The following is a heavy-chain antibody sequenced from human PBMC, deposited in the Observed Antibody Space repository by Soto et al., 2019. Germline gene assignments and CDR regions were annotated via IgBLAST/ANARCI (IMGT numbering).Heavy chain of an antibody. Sequence: QVQLVESGGGVVQPGRSLRLSCAASGFTFSSYTIHWVRQAPGKGLEWVAVISHDGSHKYYADSVKGRFTISRDNSTNTLYLQMNSLRAEDTAVYYCARAPAPDYGGVGDYWGQGTLVTVAS. D-gene: IGHD4-17*01. CDR2: ISHDGSHK. CDR3: ARAPAPDYGGVGDY. V-gene: IGHV3-30-3*01. J-gene: IGHJ4*02. CDR1: GFTFSSYT.